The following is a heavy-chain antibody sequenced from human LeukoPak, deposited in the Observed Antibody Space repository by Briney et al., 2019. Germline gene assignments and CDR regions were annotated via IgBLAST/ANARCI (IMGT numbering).Heavy chain of an antibody. V-gene: IGHV4-39*01. CDR3: ARQDFKDSLRVSAINWFDP. D-gene: IGHD5/OR15-5a*01. J-gene: IGHJ5*02. CDR2: VYHSGST. CDR1: GGSISSSSYY. Sequence: PSDTLSLTCTVSGGSISSSSYYWGWIRQPPGKRLEWIGSVYHSGSTTTNPSLRSRATISVDTSKNQISLRLTSVTAADTAMYYCARQDFKDSLRVSAINWFDPWGQGTLVTVSS.